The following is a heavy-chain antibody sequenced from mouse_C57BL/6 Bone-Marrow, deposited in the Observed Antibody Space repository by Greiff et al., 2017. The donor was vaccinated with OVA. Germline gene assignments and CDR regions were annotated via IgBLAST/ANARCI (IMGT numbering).Heavy chain of an antibody. D-gene: IGHD1-1*01. CDR3: ARGGTVVAGSYWYFDV. CDR2: IYPGDGDT. V-gene: IGHV1-80*01. Sequence: VQLQQSGAELVKPGASVKISCKASGYAFSSYWMNWVKQRPGKGLEWIGQIYPGDGDTNYNGKFKGKATLTADKSSSTAYMQLSSLTSEDSAVYFCARGGTVVAGSYWYFDVWGTGTTVTVSS. J-gene: IGHJ1*03. CDR1: GYAFSSYW.